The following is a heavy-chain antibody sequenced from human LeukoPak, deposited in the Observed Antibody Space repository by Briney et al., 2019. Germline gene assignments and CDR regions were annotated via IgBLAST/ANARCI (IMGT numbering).Heavy chain of an antibody. V-gene: IGHV3-23*01. CDR3: ARDTSSGYSSGWYEADAFDI. J-gene: IGHJ3*02. Sequence: GGTLRLSCAASGFTFGSYGMSWVRQAPGKGLEWVSAISGSGGSTYYADSVKGRFTISRDNAKNSLYLQMNSLRAEDTAVYYCARDTSSGYSSGWYEADAFDIWGQGTMVTVSS. CDR2: ISGSGGST. D-gene: IGHD6-19*01. CDR1: GFTFGSYG.